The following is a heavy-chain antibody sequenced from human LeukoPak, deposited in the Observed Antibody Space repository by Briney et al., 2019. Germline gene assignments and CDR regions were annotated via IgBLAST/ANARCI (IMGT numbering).Heavy chain of an antibody. CDR1: GFTVSSNY. D-gene: IGHD5-18*01. Sequence: PGGSLRLSCAASGFTVSSNYMSWVRQAPGKGLEWISVIYSGGSTYYADSVKGRFTISRDNSKNTLYLQMNSLRAEDTAVYYCARAVDTARGDAFDIWGQGTTVTVSS. CDR3: ARAVDTARGDAFDI. V-gene: IGHV3-53*01. J-gene: IGHJ3*02. CDR2: IYSGGST.